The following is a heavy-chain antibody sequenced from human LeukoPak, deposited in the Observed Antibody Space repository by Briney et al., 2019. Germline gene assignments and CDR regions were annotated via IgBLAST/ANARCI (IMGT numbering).Heavy chain of an antibody. Sequence: TGGSLRPSCAASGFTFSSYAMSWVRQAPARGLEWVSSLRGDGETFYIDSVKGRFTLSRDESRNTVYLQLNNLRVEDTAVYFCAKASWVSRADAVLWGQGTLVTVSS. CDR1: GFTFSSYA. CDR3: AKASWVSRADAVL. CDR2: LRGDGET. V-gene: IGHV3-23*01. J-gene: IGHJ4*02. D-gene: IGHD3-16*01.